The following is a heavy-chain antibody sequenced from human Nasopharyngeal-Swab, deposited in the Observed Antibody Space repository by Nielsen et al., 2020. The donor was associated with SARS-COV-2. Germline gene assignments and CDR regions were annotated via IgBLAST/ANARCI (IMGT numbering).Heavy chain of an antibody. V-gene: IGHV3-9*01. CDR2: IRWNSGSI. CDR1: GFTFDGYA. D-gene: IGHD6-13*01. CDR3: ASDSSSWYAYFDY. Sequence: SLKISCAASGFTFDGYALHWVRQAPGKGLEWDSGIRWNSGSIGYAVSVKCRFTISRDNAKNSLHLPVNSLSAEDTALYYCASDSSSWYAYFDYWGQGTLVTVSS. J-gene: IGHJ4*02.